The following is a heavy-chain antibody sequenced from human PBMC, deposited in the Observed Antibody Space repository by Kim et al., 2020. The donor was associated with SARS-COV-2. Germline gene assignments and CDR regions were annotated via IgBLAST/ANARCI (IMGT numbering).Heavy chain of an antibody. CDR3: AIRTTVTSDWFDP. V-gene: IGHV4-39*01. CDR1: GGSISSSSYY. Sequence: SETLSLTCTVSGGSISSSSYYWGWIRQPPGKGLEWIGSIYYSGSTYYNPSLKSRVTISVDTSKNQFSLKLSSVTAADTAVYYCAIRTTVTSDWFDPWGQGTLVTVSS. CDR2: IYYSGST. D-gene: IGHD4-17*01. J-gene: IGHJ5*02.